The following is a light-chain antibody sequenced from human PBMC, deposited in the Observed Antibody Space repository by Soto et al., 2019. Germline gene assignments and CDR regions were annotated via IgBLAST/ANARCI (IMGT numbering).Light chain of an antibody. CDR2: GAS. J-gene: IGKJ3*01. CDR3: HKYNNRPHFT. V-gene: IGKV3-15*01. CDR1: QSVSSN. Sequence: IVMTQSPATLSVSPGERATLSCRASQSVSSNLAWYQQKPGQAPRLLLYGASTRATGIPARFSGSGSGTEFTITISSLQSEDFAVYYCHKYNNRPHFTFGPGTKVDIK.